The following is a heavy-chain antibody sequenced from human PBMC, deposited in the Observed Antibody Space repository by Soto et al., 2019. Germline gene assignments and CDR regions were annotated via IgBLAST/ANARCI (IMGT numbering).Heavy chain of an antibody. CDR2: IYYSGST. Sequence: SETLSLTCTVSGGSISSGDYYWSWIRQPPGKGLEWIGYIYYSGSTNYNPSLKSRVTISVDTSKNQFSLKLSSVTAADTAVYYCARVGLVVTMIVVVPRPGAFDIWGKGTMVTVSS. V-gene: IGHV4-30-4*01. CDR1: GGSISSGDYY. CDR3: ARVGLVVTMIVVVPRPGAFDI. J-gene: IGHJ3*02. D-gene: IGHD3-22*01.